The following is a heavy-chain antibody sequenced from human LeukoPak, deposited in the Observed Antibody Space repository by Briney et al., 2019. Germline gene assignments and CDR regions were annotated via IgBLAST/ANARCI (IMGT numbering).Heavy chain of an antibody. Sequence: GGSLRLSCAASGFTFSSYWMNWVRQAPGKGLVWVSRIASDGSSTTYADSVKGRFSISRDNAKNTLYPQMNSLRVEDTAVYYCASVIAAAHVFDYWGQGTLVTVSS. CDR3: ASVIAAAHVFDY. V-gene: IGHV3-74*01. J-gene: IGHJ4*02. D-gene: IGHD6-13*01. CDR1: GFTFSSYW. CDR2: IASDGSST.